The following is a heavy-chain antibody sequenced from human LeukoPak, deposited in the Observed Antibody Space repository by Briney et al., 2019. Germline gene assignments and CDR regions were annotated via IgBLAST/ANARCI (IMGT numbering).Heavy chain of an antibody. J-gene: IGHJ4*02. CDR3: AGTTTTCCNY. D-gene: IGHD4-11*01. CDR2: ISDDGSTT. V-gene: IGHV3-74*01. Sequence: GGPLRLSCAASGFSLSGYWMHWLHQAPGKGLVWVSRISDDGSTTNDADSVKGRFTISRDNVKNTLYLQMNSLGADDSAVYYCAGTTTTCCNYWGQGTLVTVSS. CDR1: GFSLSGYW.